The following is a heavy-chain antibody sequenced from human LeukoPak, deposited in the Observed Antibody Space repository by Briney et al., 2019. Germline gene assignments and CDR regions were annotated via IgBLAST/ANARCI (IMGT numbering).Heavy chain of an antibody. J-gene: IGHJ5*02. D-gene: IGHD7-27*01. CDR3: ARRNWGPFDP. Sequence: PSETLSLTCTVSGGSLTTYYWSWVRQPPGEGLEWIWYVHTSGSGGTAYNPSLKSRVTISLDTSKKQFSLNLTSVTAADTAVYYCARRNWGPFDPWGRGTQVTVSP. CDR2: TSGSGGT. CDR1: GGSLTTYY. V-gene: IGHV4-4*09.